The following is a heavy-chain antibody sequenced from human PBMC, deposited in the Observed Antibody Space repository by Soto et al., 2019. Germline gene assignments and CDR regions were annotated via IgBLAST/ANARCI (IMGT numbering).Heavy chain of an antibody. CDR1: GFSFSSYA. CDR3: ARDMYSSDYFVKWFEP. V-gene: IGHV3-30-3*01. CDR2: ISHDGINK. D-gene: IGHD6-19*01. J-gene: IGHJ5*02. Sequence: QVRLVESWGGVVQPGRSLRLSCTPSGFSFSSYAMYWFRQPPGKGLEWVAVISHDGINKHYADPVKGRVTVSRDNSNHSLDLQLNSLRGEDTAMYYCARDMYSSDYFVKWFEPWGQGTLVTVSS.